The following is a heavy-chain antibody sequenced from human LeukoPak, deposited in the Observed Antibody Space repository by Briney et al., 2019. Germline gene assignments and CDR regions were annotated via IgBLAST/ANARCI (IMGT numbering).Heavy chain of an antibody. CDR1: GCTFSSYN. D-gene: IGHD4-17*01. CDR3: ARSRFTYGSVAFDY. V-gene: IGHV3-48*02. J-gene: IGHJ4*02. Sequence: GGSLRLSCAASGCTFSSYNMHWVRQAPGKGLEWLSYISSGSRPVYYADSVKGRFTFSRDDANDSLHLQMNSLRDEDTAVYYCARSRFTYGSVAFDYWGRGTLVTVSS. CDR2: ISSGSRPV.